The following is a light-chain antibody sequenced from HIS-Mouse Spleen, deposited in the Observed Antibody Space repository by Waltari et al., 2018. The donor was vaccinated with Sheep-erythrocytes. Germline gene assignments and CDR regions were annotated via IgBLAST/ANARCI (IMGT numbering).Light chain of an antibody. CDR2: KAS. Sequence: DIQMTQSPSTLSASVGARVTITCRASQSISSWLAWYQQKPGKAPKLLIYKASSLESGVPSRFSGSGSGTEFTLTISSLQPDDFATYYCQQYNSYPLTFGGGTRVEIK. J-gene: IGKJ4*01. V-gene: IGKV1-5*03. CDR1: QSISSW. CDR3: QQYNSYPLT.